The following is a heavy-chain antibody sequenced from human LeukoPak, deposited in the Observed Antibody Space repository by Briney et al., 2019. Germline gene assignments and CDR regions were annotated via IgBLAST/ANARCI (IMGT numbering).Heavy chain of an antibody. CDR2: INPNSGGT. Sequence: ASVKVSCKASGSTFSSYDINWVRQATGQGLEWMGWINPNSGGTNYAQKFQGRVTMTRDTSISTAYMELSRLRSDDTAVYYCARARAIVPAPLGYWGQGTLVTVSS. J-gene: IGHJ4*02. V-gene: IGHV1-2*02. CDR1: GSTFSSYD. CDR3: ARARAIVPAPLGY. D-gene: IGHD2-2*01.